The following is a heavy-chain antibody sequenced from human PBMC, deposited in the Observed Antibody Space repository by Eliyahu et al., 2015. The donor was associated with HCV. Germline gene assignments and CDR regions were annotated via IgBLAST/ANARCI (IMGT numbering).Heavy chain of an antibody. D-gene: IGHD3-22*01. CDR2: IYYSGST. CDR3: ARENYYDSSGYHTYYFDY. J-gene: IGHJ4*02. CDR1: GGSISSGGYY. Sequence: QVQLQESGPGLVKPSQTLSLTCTVSGGSISSGGYYWSWIRQHPGKGLEWIGYIYYSGSTYYNPSLKSRVTISVDTSKNQFSLKLSSVTAADTAVYYCARENYYDSSGYHTYYFDYWGQGTLVTVSS. V-gene: IGHV4-31*03.